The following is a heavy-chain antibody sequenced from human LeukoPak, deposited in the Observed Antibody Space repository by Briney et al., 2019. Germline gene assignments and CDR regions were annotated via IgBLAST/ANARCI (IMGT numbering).Heavy chain of an antibody. Sequence: SETLSLTCTVSGGSLNSYYWSWIRQPPGKGLEWIGFITHSGGTDFDSSLGGRVTISVDTSKSQFSLRLTSMTAADTAVYFCARGRISNWGFEGTLFDAWGQGDLVTVSS. CDR2: ITHSGGT. CDR1: GGSLNSYY. CDR3: ARGRISNWGFEGTLFDA. J-gene: IGHJ4*02. D-gene: IGHD7-27*01. V-gene: IGHV4-59*01.